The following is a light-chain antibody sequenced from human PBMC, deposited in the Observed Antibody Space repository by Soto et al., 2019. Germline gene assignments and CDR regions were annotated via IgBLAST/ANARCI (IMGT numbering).Light chain of an antibody. Sequence: QSALTQPASVSGSPGQSITISCTGTSTDVGGYNYVSWYQQHPGKAPKLMIYDVTSRPSGVSNRFSGSKSGNTASMIISGLQADDEADYYCISYTGSDTYVFGTGTKLT. CDR3: ISYTGSDTYV. CDR1: STDVGGYNY. J-gene: IGLJ1*01. V-gene: IGLV2-14*01. CDR2: DVT.